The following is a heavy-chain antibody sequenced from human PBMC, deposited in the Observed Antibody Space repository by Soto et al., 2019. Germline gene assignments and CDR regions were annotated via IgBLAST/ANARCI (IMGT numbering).Heavy chain of an antibody. CDR3: ARVLNNGYNYGLFDY. J-gene: IGHJ4*02. V-gene: IGHV4-30-4*01. CDR1: GGSISSGDYY. Sequence: SETLSLTCTVSGGSISSGDYYWSWIRQPPGKGLEWIGYMYNSGRTYYNPSLQSRVTISADTSQNQFSLKLSSVTAADTAVYYCARVLNNGYNYGLFDYWGQGTLVTVSS. D-gene: IGHD5-18*01. CDR2: MYNSGRT.